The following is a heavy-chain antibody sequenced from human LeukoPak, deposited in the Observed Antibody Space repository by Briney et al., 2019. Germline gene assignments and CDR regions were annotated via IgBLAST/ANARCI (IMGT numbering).Heavy chain of an antibody. CDR2: ISCDGSNK. CDR1: GFTFSSYT. D-gene: IGHD4-17*01. CDR3: AREVGGDYVFYY. V-gene: IGHV3-30-3*01. J-gene: IGHJ4*02. Sequence: PGGSLRLSCAASGFTFSSYTMNWVRQAPGKGLEWVAVISCDGSNKYYADSVKGRFTISRDNSKNTLFLQMNSLTTEDTAVYYCAREVGGDYVFYYWGQGTLVTVS.